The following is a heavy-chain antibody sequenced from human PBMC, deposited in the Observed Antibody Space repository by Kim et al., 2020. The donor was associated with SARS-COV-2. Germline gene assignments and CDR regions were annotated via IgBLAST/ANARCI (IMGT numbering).Heavy chain of an antibody. CDR1: GFTFSSYA. J-gene: IGHJ4*02. D-gene: IGHD3-10*01. CDR2: LTGGGGST. V-gene: IGHV3-23*01. Sequence: GGSLRLSCAASGFTFSSYAMSWVRQAPGKGLEWVSALTGGGGSTFYADSVEGRFSISRDNSKNTLYLQMNSLRAEDTAVYYCAKGGASGTYYSDYWGQGTLVTVSS. CDR3: AKGGASGTYYSDY.